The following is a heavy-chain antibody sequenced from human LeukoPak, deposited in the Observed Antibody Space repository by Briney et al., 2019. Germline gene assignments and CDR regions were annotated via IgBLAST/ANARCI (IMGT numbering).Heavy chain of an antibody. CDR2: INTSGST. V-gene: IGHV4-4*07. Sequence: SETLSLTCTVSGGSISRFYWSWIRQPAGKGLQWIGRINTSGSTNYNPSLKSRVTMSVDTSQNQFSLKLSSVTAADTAVYYCARRGGSGRSFDYWGQGTLVTISS. CDR3: ARRGGSGRSFDY. CDR1: GGSISRFY. J-gene: IGHJ4*02. D-gene: IGHD3-10*01.